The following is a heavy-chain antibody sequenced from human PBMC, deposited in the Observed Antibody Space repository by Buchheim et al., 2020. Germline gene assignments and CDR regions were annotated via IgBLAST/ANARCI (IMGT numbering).Heavy chain of an antibody. CDR3: ARVSGRVDLNDY. D-gene: IGHD1-26*01. CDR1: GFTFSNYW. CDR2: INQDESEK. V-gene: IGHV3-7*01. J-gene: IGHJ4*02. Sequence: EVQLLESGGGLVQPGGSLRLSCAASGFTFSNYWMSWVRQAPGKGLEWVANINQDESEKYYVDSVKGRFTISRDNAKNSLYLQMNSLRAEDTAVYYCARVSGRVDLNDYWGQGTL.